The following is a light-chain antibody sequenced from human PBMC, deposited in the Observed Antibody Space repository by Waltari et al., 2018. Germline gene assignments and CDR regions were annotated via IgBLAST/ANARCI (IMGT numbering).Light chain of an antibody. Sequence: QSALTQPRSVSGSPGQSVTLSCTGSSSDVGGSDYVSWYQQHPGKAPELMIFAVRKRPSGVPVRLSGSKSGNTASLTISGLQADDEADYYCCAYTGNFWVFGGGTELIVL. CDR3: CAYTGNFWV. CDR2: AVR. J-gene: IGLJ3*02. CDR1: SSDVGGSDY. V-gene: IGLV2-11*01.